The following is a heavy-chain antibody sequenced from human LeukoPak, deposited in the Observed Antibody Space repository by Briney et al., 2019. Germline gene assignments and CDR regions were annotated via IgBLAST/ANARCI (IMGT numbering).Heavy chain of an antibody. V-gene: IGHV3-21*01. CDR1: GFTFSSYS. CDR3: ARLGYSSSWGNYYYYMDV. CDR2: ISSSSSYI. J-gene: IGHJ6*03. Sequence: GGSLRLSCAASGFTFSSYSMNWVRQAPGKGLEWVSSISSSSSYIYYADSVKGRFTISRDNAKNSLYLQMNSLRAEDTAVYYCARLGYSSSWGNYYYYMDVWGKGTTVTVSS. D-gene: IGHD6-13*01.